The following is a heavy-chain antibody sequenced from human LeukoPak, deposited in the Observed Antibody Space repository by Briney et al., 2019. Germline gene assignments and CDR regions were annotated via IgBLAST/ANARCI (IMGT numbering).Heavy chain of an antibody. CDR2: INSDGSST. D-gene: IGHD6-13*01. J-gene: IGHJ4*02. CDR3: ARDGAAAGYFDY. CDR1: GFTSSSYW. V-gene: IGHV3-74*01. Sequence: GGSLRLSCAASGFTSSSYWMHWDRQAPGKGLVWVSRINSDGSSTSYADSVKGRFTISRDNAKNTLYLQMNSLRAEDTAVYYCARDGAAAGYFDYWGQGTLVTVSS.